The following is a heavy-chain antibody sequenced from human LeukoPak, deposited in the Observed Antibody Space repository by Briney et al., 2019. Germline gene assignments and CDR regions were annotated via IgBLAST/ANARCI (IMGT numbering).Heavy chain of an antibody. D-gene: IGHD2-15*01. CDR2: FDPEDGET. J-gene: IGHJ4*03. CDR1: GYTLTELS. Sequence: GASVKVSCKVSGYTLTELSMHWVRQAPGKGLEWMGGFDPEDGETIYAQKFQGRVTMTEDTSTDTAYMELSSLRSEDTAVYYCAVGYCSGGSCYSHFDYWGPGTTVTVSS. CDR3: AVGYCSGGSCYSHFDY. V-gene: IGHV1-24*01.